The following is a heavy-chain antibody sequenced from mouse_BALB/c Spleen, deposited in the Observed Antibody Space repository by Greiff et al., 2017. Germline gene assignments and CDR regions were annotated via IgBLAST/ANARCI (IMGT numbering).Heavy chain of an antibody. CDR1: GDSITSGY. CDR2: ISNSGST. D-gene: IGHD1-1*01. V-gene: IGHV3-8*02. J-gene: IGHJ4*01. CDR3: AREDYGAMDY. Sequence: VQLQQSGPSLVKSSQTLSLTCSVTGDSITSGYWNWIRKFPGNKLEYMGYISNSGSTYYNPSLKTRISITRDTSKNQYYLQLKSVTTEDTATYYCAREDYGAMDYWGQGTSVTVSA.